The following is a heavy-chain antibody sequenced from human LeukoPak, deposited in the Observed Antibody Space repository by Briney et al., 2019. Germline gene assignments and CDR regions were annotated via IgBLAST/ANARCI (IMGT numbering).Heavy chain of an antibody. CDR1: GGSISSYY. D-gene: IGHD3-10*01. Sequence: SETLSLTCTVSGGSISSYYWSWIRQPPGKGLEWIGYIYYSGSTNYNPSLKSRVTISVDTSKNQFSLKLTSVTAADTAVYYCAREAFYYGSGTYYTTYHFYYMDVWGQGTTVTISS. CDR2: IYYSGST. J-gene: IGHJ6*03. CDR3: AREAFYYGSGTYYTTYHFYYMDV. V-gene: IGHV4-59*12.